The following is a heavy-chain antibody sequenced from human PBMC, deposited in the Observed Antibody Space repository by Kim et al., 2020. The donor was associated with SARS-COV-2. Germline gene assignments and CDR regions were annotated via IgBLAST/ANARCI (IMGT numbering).Heavy chain of an antibody. Sequence: SETLSLTCAVSGGSISSSNWWSCVRQPPGKGLEWIGEIYHSGSTNYNPSLKSRVTISVDKSKNQFSLKLSSVTAADTAVYYCARGGGRDSSGYYQVDWYFDLWGRGTLVTVSS. CDR3: ARGGGRDSSGYYQVDWYFDL. CDR1: GGSISSSNW. J-gene: IGHJ2*01. V-gene: IGHV4-4*02. CDR2: IYHSGST. D-gene: IGHD3-22*01.